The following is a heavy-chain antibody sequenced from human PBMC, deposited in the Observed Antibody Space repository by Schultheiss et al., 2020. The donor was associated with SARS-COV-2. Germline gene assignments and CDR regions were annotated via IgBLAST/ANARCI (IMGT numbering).Heavy chain of an antibody. CDR3: ARGAWRVPNYYYGMDV. CDR1: GYSFTSYG. V-gene: IGHV1-18*01. D-gene: IGHD3-3*01. J-gene: IGHJ6*02. CDR2: ISADDYNT. Sequence: ASVKVSCKTSGYSFTSYGISWVRQAPGQGLEWMGWISADDYNTNYAQRFQGRLTLTVDTPTNTAYMELRSLRSDDTAVYYCARGAWRVPNYYYGMDVWGQGGTVTVYS.